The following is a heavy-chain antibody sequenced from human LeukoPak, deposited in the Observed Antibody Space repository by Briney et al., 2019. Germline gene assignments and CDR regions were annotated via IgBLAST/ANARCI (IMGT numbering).Heavy chain of an antibody. CDR3: ARERKSAAGTAPYYFDY. D-gene: IGHD6-13*01. V-gene: IGHV5-51*01. CDR2: IYPGDSDT. J-gene: IGHJ4*02. Sequence: GESLKISCKGSGYSFTRYWIGWVRQMPGKGLEWMGIIYPGDSDTRYSPSFQGQVTISADKSISTAYLQWSSLKASDTAMYYCARERKSAAGTAPYYFDYWGQGTLVTVSS. CDR1: GYSFTRYW.